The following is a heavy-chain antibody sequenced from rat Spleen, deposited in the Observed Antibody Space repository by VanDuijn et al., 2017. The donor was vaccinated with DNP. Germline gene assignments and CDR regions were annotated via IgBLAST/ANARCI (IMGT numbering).Heavy chain of an antibody. V-gene: IGHV5-22*01. CDR3: ARWNSGHFDY. J-gene: IGHJ2*01. D-gene: IGHD4-3*01. Sequence: EVQLVESGGGLVQPGRSLKLSCAASGFTFSAYYMAWVRQAPAKGLEWVAYIRYDGGSTKSGDSVKGRFTISRDNAKNTLYLQMNSLRSEDMATYYCARWNSGHFDYWGQGVMVPVSS. CDR1: GFTFSAYY. CDR2: IRYDGGST.